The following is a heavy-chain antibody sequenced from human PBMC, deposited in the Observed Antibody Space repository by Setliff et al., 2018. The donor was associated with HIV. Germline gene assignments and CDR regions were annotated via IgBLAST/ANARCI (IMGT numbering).Heavy chain of an antibody. CDR2: INANSGSP. J-gene: IGHJ5*02. V-gene: IGHV7-4-1*02. CDR1: GYNFENYA. Sequence: ASVKVSCKTSGYNFENYAINWVRQAPGQGLEWMGWINANSGSPAYAQAFTGRFLFSVDTVVATAYLQINNLKTEDTAVYYCARGLYGDYGGDLNWLDPWGHGTRVTVSS. D-gene: IGHD4-17*01. CDR3: ARGLYGDYGGDLNWLDP.